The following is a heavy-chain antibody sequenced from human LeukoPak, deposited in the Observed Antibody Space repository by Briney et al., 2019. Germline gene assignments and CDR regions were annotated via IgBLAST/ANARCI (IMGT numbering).Heavy chain of an antibody. Sequence: PSETLSLTCSVSGVSVSGYYWSWLRQPPGKGLEWIGYIYYTGDTNCNPSLKSRVTVSLDTSKNQVSLRLSSVTAADTAVYYCARHPFATPFDYWGQGTLVTVSS. J-gene: IGHJ4*02. V-gene: IGHV4-59*08. D-gene: IGHD1-26*01. CDR1: GVSVSGYY. CDR3: ARHPFATPFDY. CDR2: IYYTGDT.